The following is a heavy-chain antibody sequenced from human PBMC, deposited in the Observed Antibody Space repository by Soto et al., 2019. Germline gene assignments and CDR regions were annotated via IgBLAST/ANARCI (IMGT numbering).Heavy chain of an antibody. CDR2: IFSSGST. D-gene: IGHD5-12*01. CDR1: GGSINTFY. V-gene: IGHV4-4*07. Sequence: SETLSLTCTVSGGSINTFYWSWVRQPAGKGLEWIGRIFSSGSTSFNPSLESRVAMSVDTSKNHFSLNLSSVTAADMAVYYCARGGSYSAYNFAHGIQLWSFDFWGQGALVTVSS. CDR3: ARGGSYSAYNFAHGIQLWSFDF. J-gene: IGHJ4*02.